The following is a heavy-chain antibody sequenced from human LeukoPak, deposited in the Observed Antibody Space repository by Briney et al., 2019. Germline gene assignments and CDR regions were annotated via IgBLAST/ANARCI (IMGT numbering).Heavy chain of an antibody. Sequence: GGSPRLSCAASGFTFSSYGMHWVRQAPGMGLEWVAIISYDGSNKYYADSVKGRFTISRDNSRNTLYLQMNSLRAEDTALYYCAKVRVDAYVSPNDYWGQGTLVTVSS. CDR1: GFTFSSYG. J-gene: IGHJ4*02. CDR2: ISYDGSNK. V-gene: IGHV3-30*18. D-gene: IGHD3-16*01. CDR3: AKVRVDAYVSPNDY.